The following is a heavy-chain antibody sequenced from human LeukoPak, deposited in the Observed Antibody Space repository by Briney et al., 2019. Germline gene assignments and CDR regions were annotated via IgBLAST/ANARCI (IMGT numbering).Heavy chain of an antibody. Sequence: GGSLRLSCAASGFTVSSNYMSWVRQAPGKGLEWVSVVYSGGSTYYADSVKGRFTISRDNSKNTLYLQMNSLRAEDTAVYYCARAIRYSSSWYEFDYWGQGTLVTVSS. CDR3: ARAIRYSSSWYEFDY. J-gene: IGHJ4*02. V-gene: IGHV3-53*01. CDR2: VYSGGST. D-gene: IGHD6-13*01. CDR1: GFTVSSNY.